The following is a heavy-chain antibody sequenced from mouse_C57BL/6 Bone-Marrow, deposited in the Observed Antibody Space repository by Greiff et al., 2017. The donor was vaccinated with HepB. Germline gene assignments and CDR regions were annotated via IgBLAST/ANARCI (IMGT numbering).Heavy chain of an antibody. V-gene: IGHV5-12*01. D-gene: IGHD1-1*01. CDR3: ARESVPYGSSYGYFDY. CDR1: GFTFSDYY. CDR2: ISNGGGST. Sequence: EVKLVESGGGLVQPGGSLKLSCAASGFTFSDYYMYWVRQTPEKRLEWVAYISNGGGSTYYPDTVKGRFTISRDNAKNTLYLQMSRLKSEDTAMYYCARESVPYGSSYGYFDYWGQGTTLTVSS. J-gene: IGHJ2*01.